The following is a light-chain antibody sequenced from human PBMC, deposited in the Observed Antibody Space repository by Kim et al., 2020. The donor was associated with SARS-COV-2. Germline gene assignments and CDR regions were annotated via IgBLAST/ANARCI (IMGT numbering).Light chain of an antibody. Sequence: DIVMTQVPDTLTVSLGERATINCKSSQTVLYRSNNNNYLAWYQQKPGQPPKLLIYWASTRESGVPDRFSGSGFETNFTLTISNLQPEDVAVYFCQQYYSIPWTFGQGTKVDIK. J-gene: IGKJ1*01. CDR3: QQYYSIPWT. CDR1: QTVLYRSNNNNY. CDR2: WAS. V-gene: IGKV4-1*01.